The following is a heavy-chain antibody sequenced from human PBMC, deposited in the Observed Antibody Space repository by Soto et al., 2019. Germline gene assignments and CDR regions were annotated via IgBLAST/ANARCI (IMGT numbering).Heavy chain of an antibody. D-gene: IGHD3-3*01. CDR3: ASSRIAVFGVPPMGTYNYYAVDV. CDR1: GGTFSSYA. J-gene: IGHJ6*02. Sequence: SVKVSCKASGGTFSSYAISGVRQAPVQGLEWMGGIIPVFGTANYAQKFQGRVAVTADESTSTAYMELSSLRSEDTAVYFCASSRIAVFGVPPMGTYNYYAVDVWGQGTTVTVSS. V-gene: IGHV1-69*01. CDR2: IIPVFGTA.